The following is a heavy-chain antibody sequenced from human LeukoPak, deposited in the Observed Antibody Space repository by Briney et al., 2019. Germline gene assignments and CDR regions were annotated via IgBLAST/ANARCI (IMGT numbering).Heavy chain of an antibody. CDR2: IKSNLDDGTA. CDR1: GFGFNNAW. D-gene: IGHD3-3*01. V-gene: IGHV3-15*01. Sequence: GGSLRLSCAASGFGFNNAWMIWVRQTPGKGLEWVGRIKSNLDDGTADYATPVKGRFIISRDDSKNTLYLQMSSLKIEDTAVYYCSTDFSHLDFSSGYYSYWGQGTLVTV. J-gene: IGHJ4*02. CDR3: STDFSHLDFSSGYYSY.